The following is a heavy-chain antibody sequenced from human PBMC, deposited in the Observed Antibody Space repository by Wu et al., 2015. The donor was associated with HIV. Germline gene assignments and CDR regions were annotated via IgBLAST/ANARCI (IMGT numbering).Heavy chain of an antibody. D-gene: IGHD6-19*01. CDR2: ISAYDDNT. CDR3: VRDQQWPTDYYHYYGMDV. CDR1: GYTFTSYG. V-gene: IGHV1-18*01. Sequence: QVQLVQSGAEVKKPGASVKVSCKTSGYTFTSYGISWVRQAPGQGLEWMGWISAYDDNTDYAQKFQGRLTMTTDTSTNTAYMELRSLRSDDTAVYYCVRDQQWPTDYYHYYGMDVWGQGTTVTVSS. J-gene: IGHJ6*02.